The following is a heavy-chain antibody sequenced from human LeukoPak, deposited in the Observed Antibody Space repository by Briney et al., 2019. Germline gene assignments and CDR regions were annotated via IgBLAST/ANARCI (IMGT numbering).Heavy chain of an antibody. CDR3: ARDSRRDGYNLDY. J-gene: IGHJ4*02. CDR2: IYISGST. D-gene: IGHD5-24*01. V-gene: IGHV4-61*02. CDR1: GGSFSSGLYY. Sequence: PSETLSLTCTVSGGSFSSGLYYWTWIRQPAGKGLEWIGRIYISGSTNYNPSLKSRVTISRDTSKNEFSLKLSSVTAADTAVYYCARDSRRDGYNLDYWGRGTLVTVSS.